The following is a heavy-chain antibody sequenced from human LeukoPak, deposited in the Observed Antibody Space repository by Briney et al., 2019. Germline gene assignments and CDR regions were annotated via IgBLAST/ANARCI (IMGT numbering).Heavy chain of an antibody. D-gene: IGHD6-19*01. J-gene: IGHJ6*02. V-gene: IGHV3-53*01. CDR3: AREQWLVNMDA. Sequence: PGGSLRLSCAASGFTVSSNYMSWVRQAPGKGLEWVAVVYGSGRTYSADSVKGRFTISRDNAKNSLYLQMNSLRAEDTAVYYCAREQWLVNMDAWGQGTTVTVSS. CDR2: VYGSGRT. CDR1: GFTVSSNY.